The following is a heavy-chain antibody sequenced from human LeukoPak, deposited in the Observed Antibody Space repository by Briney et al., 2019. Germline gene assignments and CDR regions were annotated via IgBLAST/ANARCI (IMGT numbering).Heavy chain of an antibody. J-gene: IGHJ4*02. CDR1: GYSFTTYW. CDR2: IYPGDSET. D-gene: IGHD6-6*01. V-gene: IGHV5-51*01. Sequence: GESLKISCKGSGYSFTTYWIGWVRQMPGKGLEWMGIIYPGDSETKYSPSFQGQVTISADKSINTAYLQWSSLKASDTATYYCARRAADSSSLGYWGQGTLVTVSS. CDR3: ARRAADSSSLGY.